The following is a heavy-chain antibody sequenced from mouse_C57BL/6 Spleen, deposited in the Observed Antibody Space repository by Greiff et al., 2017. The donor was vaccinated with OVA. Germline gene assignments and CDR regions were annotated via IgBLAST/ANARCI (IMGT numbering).Heavy chain of an antibody. CDR1: GFNIKDDY. D-gene: IGHD2-2*01. CDR3: TTGGYYYAMDY. J-gene: IGHJ4*01. V-gene: IGHV14-4*01. CDR2: IDPENGDT. Sequence: EVQLQESGAELVRPGASVKLSCTASGFNIKDDYMPWVKQRPEQGLEWIGWIDPENGDTEYASKFQGQATITADTSSNTAYLQLSSLTSEDTAVYYCTTGGYYYAMDYWGQGTSGTVSS.